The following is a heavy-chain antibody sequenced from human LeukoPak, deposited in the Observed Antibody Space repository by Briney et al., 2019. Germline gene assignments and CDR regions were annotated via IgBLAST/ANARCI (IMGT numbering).Heavy chain of an antibody. CDR1: GGSISSYY. Sequence: SETLSLTCTVSGGSISSYYWSWIRQPPGKGLEWIGYIYYSGSTNYNPSLKSRVTISVDTSKNQFSLKLTSVTAADTAVYYCARLVEYQLPFDHWGQGTLVTVSS. CDR3: ARLVEYQLPFDH. D-gene: IGHD1-1*01. V-gene: IGHV4-59*12. CDR2: IYYSGST. J-gene: IGHJ4*02.